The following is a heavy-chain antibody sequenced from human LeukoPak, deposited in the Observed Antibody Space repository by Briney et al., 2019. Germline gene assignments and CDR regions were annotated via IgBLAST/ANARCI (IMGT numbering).Heavy chain of an antibody. V-gene: IGHV4-59*12. Sequence: SETLSLTCTVSGGSITNYYWSWIRQPPGKGLEWIGYIYYSGSTKYKSSLKSRVTISVDTSKNQFSLNLRSVTAADTAVYYCARYVPVRTGTTRASFDYWGQGTLVTVSS. CDR2: IYYSGST. CDR1: GGSITNYY. CDR3: ARYVPVRTGTTRASFDY. J-gene: IGHJ4*02. D-gene: IGHD1-1*01.